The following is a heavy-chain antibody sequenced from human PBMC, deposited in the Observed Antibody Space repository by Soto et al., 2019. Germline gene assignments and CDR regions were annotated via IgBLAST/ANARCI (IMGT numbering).Heavy chain of an antibody. D-gene: IGHD4-17*01. Sequence: QITLKESGPTLVRPAQTLTLTCGFSGFSLSSYGMGVAWIRQPPGKALEWLALIYWDDDKRYSPSLKARLAIPKDTSSNQVVLTITNMDPGDTATYCCAHAGDYDLLTFDHWGPGTLVTVSS. J-gene: IGHJ4*02. CDR1: GFSLSSYGMG. CDR3: AHAGDYDLLTFDH. CDR2: IYWDDDK. V-gene: IGHV2-5*02.